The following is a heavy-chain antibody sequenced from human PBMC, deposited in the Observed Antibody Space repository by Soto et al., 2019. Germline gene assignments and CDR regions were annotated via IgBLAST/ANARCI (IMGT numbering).Heavy chain of an antibody. D-gene: IGHD3-10*01. V-gene: IGHV4-59*01. CDR2: IYYSGST. J-gene: IGHJ6*02. CDR1: GGSISSYY. CDR3: ASDGVGEGDSYYYYGMDV. Sequence: SETLSLTCTVSGGSISSYYWSWIRQPPGKGLEWIGYIYYSGSTNYNPSLKSRVTISVDTSKNQFSLKLSSVTAADTAVYYCASDGVGEGDSYYYYGMDVWGRGTTVTVSS.